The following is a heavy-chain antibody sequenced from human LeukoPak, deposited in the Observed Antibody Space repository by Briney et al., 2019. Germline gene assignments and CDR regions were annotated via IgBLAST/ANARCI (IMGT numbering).Heavy chain of an antibody. CDR1: GFSLSNARMG. D-gene: IGHD1-26*01. J-gene: IGHJ5*02. CDR2: IFSSDEK. CDR3: ARARRSGSYWGYSKLAYNWFDP. V-gene: IGHV2-26*01. Sequence: KESGPTLVNPTETLTLTCTVSGFSLSNARMGVSWIRQPPGKALEWLAHIFSSDEKSYSTSLKSRLTISKDTSKSQVVLTMTNVDPVDTATYYCARARRSGSYWGYSKLAYNWFDPWGQGTLVTVSS.